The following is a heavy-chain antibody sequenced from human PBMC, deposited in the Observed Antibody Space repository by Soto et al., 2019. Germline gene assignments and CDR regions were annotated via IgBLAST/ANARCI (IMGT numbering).Heavy chain of an antibody. CDR2: IDWDDDK. J-gene: IGHJ6*02. CDR3: ARIRHDFWSGSYYYYGMDV. D-gene: IGHD3-3*01. CDR1: GFSLSTSGMC. Sequence: SGPTLVNPTQTLTLTCTSSGFSLSTSGMCVSWIRQPPGKALEWLARIDWDDDKYYSTSLKTRLTISKDTSKNQVVLTMTNMDPVDTATYYCARIRHDFWSGSYYYYGMDVWGQGTTVTVSS. V-gene: IGHV2-70*11.